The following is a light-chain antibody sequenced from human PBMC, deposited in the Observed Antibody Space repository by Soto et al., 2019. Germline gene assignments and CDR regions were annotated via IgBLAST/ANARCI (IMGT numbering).Light chain of an antibody. CDR3: QHYGNSRA. CDR1: QSVSNNY. V-gene: IGKV3-20*01. Sequence: ENVLTQSPGTLSLSPGERATLSCRASQSVSNNYLAWYQQKPGQAPRLLIHGASSRATGIPDRFSGSGSGTNFPLTISRLEPEDFAVFYCQHYGNSRAFGRGTKVKIK. J-gene: IGKJ1*01. CDR2: GAS.